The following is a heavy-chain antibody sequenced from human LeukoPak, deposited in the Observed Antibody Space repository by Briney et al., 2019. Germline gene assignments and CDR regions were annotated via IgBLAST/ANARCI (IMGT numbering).Heavy chain of an antibody. Sequence: GRSLRLSCEASEFTFSNYGMHWVRQAPGKGLEWLAVISNDGSSSQYRDSVKGRFTVSRDNSKNTLYLQMNSLRAEDTAVYYCVSGTCGGSCYILDYWGQGTLVTVSS. J-gene: IGHJ4*02. CDR3: VSGTCGGSCYILDY. CDR2: ISNDGSSS. D-gene: IGHD2-15*01. V-gene: IGHV3-30*03. CDR1: EFTFSNYG.